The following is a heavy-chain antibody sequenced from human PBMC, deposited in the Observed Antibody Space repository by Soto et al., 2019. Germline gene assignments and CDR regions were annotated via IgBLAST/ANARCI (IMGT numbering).Heavy chain of an antibody. V-gene: IGHV3-21*01. CDR3: ARDYYYDSSGKDY. D-gene: IGHD3-22*01. Sequence: PGGSLRLSCGASGFTFTDYTINWVRQAPGKGLEWVSPISSSSRYIYYADSVKGRFTISRDNTKNSVYLQMSSLRAEDTALYYCARDYYYDSSGKDYWGQGTLGTVPQ. CDR1: GFTFTDYT. CDR2: ISSSSRYI. J-gene: IGHJ4*02.